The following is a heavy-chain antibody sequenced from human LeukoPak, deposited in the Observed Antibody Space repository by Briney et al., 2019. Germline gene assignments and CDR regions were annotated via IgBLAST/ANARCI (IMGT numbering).Heavy chain of an antibody. Sequence: GGSLRLSCAASGFTSSSYAMHWVRQAPGKGLEWVAVISYDGSNKYYADSVKGRFTISRDNSKNTLYLQMNSLRAEDTAVYYCARVRPNKYCSGGSCYQTGGMDVWGQGTTVTVSS. CDR3: ARVRPNKYCSGGSCYQTGGMDV. D-gene: IGHD2-15*01. CDR2: ISYDGSNK. V-gene: IGHV3-30-3*01. J-gene: IGHJ6*02. CDR1: GFTSSSYA.